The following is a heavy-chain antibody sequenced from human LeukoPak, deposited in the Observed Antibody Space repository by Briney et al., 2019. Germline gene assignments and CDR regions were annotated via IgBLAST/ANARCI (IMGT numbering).Heavy chain of an antibody. CDR1: GFTFSNYA. Sequence: GASLRLSCAASGFTFSNYAMSWVRQAPGKGLEWVSAVTGSGGNTYYADSVKGRFTISRDNSKNTVFLQMNSLRAEDTAVYYCAKWGDYDVLTGYYVSDYWGQGTLVTVSS. CDR3: AKWGDYDVLTGYYVSDY. J-gene: IGHJ4*02. CDR2: VTGSGGNT. D-gene: IGHD3-9*01. V-gene: IGHV3-23*01.